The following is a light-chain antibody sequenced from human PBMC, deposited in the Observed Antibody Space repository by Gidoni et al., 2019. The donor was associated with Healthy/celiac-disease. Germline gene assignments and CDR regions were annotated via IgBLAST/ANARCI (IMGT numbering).Light chain of an antibody. CDR2: DVS. CDR3: SSYTSSSTNVV. V-gene: IGLV2-14*01. CDR1: SSDVGGYNY. J-gene: IGLJ2*01. Sequence: QSALPQPASVSGPPGQSITISCTGTSSDVGGYNYVSWYQQHPGKAPKLMIYDVSNRPSGVSNRFSGSKSGNTASLTISGLQAEDEADYYCSSYTSSSTNVVFGGGTKLTVL.